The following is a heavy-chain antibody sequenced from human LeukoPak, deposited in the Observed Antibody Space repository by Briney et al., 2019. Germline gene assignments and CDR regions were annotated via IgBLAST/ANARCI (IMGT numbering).Heavy chain of an antibody. V-gene: IGHV4-59*02. CDR2: IHYTGTT. CDR3: ARDSGLVITSPYYFDY. D-gene: IGHD3/OR15-3a*01. Sequence: PSETLSLTCTVSGGSVSGYFWSWIRQPPGKGLEWVAHIHYTGTTNYNPSLKSRLMISVDTSKNQFSLKVSSVTAADTAVYYCARDSGLVITSPYYFDYWGQGTLVTVSS. J-gene: IGHJ4*02. CDR1: GGSVSGYF.